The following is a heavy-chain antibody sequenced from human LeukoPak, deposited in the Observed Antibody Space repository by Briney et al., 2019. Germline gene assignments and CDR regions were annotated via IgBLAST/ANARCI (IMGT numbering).Heavy chain of an antibody. Sequence: PSETLSLTCAVYGGSFSGYYWSWIRQPPGKGLEWIGEINHSGSTSYNPSLKSRVTTSVDTSKNQFSLKLSSVTAADTAVYYCAREAYYDILTGRYYYYYYMDVWGKGTTVTVSS. CDR3: AREAYYDILTGRYYYYYYMDV. CDR1: GGSFSGYY. CDR2: INHSGST. D-gene: IGHD3-9*01. J-gene: IGHJ6*03. V-gene: IGHV4-34*01.